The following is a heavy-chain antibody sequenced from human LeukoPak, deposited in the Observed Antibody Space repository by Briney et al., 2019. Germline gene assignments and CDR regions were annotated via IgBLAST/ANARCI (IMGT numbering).Heavy chain of an antibody. J-gene: IGHJ4*02. CDR3: AKGVGGYSSSWLPSPHYFDY. V-gene: IGHV3-23*01. D-gene: IGHD6-13*01. CDR2: ISGSGGST. CDR1: GFTFSSYT. Sequence: GGSLRLSCAASGFTFSSYTMSWVRQAPGKGLEWVSAISGSGGSTYYADSVKGRFTISRDNSKNTLYLQMNSLRAEDTAVYYCAKGVGGYSSSWLPSPHYFDYWGQGTLVTVSS.